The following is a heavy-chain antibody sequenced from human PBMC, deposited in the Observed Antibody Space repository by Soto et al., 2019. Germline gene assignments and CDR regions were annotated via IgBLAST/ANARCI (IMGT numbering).Heavy chain of an antibody. J-gene: IGHJ4*02. CDR1: DVSIGGYY. V-gene: IGHV4-59*08. CDR2: IYYSGST. Sequence: SETQSLTRPVADVSIGGYYLSLIRQPPGKGLEWIGYIYYSGSTNYNPSLKSRVTISLDTSKNQFSLKLSSVTAADTAVYYCARLTSGYYANFDYWGQGTLVTVSS. CDR3: ARLTSGYYANFDY. D-gene: IGHD3-22*01.